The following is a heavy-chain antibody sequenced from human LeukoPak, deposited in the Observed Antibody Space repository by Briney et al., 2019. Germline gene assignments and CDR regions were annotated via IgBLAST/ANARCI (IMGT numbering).Heavy chain of an antibody. CDR2: MSGSGST. CDR3: ARDRTYYDSTGYYYDF. J-gene: IGHJ4*02. Sequence: SETLSLTCAVSGDSISGYYWSWIRQPAEKGLEWIARMSGSGSTNYNPSLKSRVTLSVDTSKNQFSLNLNSVTAADTAVYYCARDRTYYDSTGYYYDFWGQGTLVTVSS. D-gene: IGHD3-22*01. CDR1: GDSISGYY. V-gene: IGHV4-4*07.